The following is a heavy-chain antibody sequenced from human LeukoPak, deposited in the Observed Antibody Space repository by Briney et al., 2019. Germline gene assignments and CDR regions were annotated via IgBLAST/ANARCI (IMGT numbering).Heavy chain of an antibody. V-gene: IGHV4-4*07. CDR1: GASISNYY. D-gene: IGHD3-10*01. Sequence: SETLSLTCSVSGASISNYYWSWIRQPAGKGLEWVGRVYRRGETVYNPSLKSRLSMSLDTSRNHFSLYLNSVTAADTAMYYCARDRHEYGSFDSWGQGTLVIVSS. CDR2: VYRRGET. J-gene: IGHJ4*02. CDR3: ARDRHEYGSFDS.